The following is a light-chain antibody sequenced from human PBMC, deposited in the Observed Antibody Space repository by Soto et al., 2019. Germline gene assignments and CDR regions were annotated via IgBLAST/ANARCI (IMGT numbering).Light chain of an antibody. J-gene: IGKJ4*01. CDR2: GAS. CDR1: QSVSSN. V-gene: IGKV3-15*01. Sequence: EIVMTQPPATLSLFLGERANTSCRASQSVSSNVAWYQQKPDQGPRLLIDGASTRATSIPAMFSGSGSGTEFTLTISSLQSEDFAVYCWQQYNNWPLTFGGGTKVDIK. CDR3: QQYNNWPLT.